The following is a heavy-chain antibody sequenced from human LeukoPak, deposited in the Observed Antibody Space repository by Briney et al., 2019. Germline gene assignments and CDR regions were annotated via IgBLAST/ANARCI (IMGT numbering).Heavy chain of an antibody. Sequence: ASVKVSCKASRYTFTSYYMHWVRQAPGQGLEWMGIINPSGGSTSYAQKFQGRVTMTRGTSTSTVYMELSSLRSEDTAVYYCARVHYRRDSPTNYWGQGTLVTVSS. CDR2: INPSGGST. J-gene: IGHJ4*02. D-gene: IGHD1-26*01. CDR1: RYTFTSYY. V-gene: IGHV1-46*01. CDR3: ARVHYRRDSPTNY.